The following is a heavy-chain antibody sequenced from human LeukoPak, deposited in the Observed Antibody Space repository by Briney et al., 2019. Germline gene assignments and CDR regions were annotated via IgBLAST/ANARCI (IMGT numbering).Heavy chain of an antibody. D-gene: IGHD2-2*01. CDR1: GYTFTGYY. CDR2: SNPNSGGT. J-gene: IGHJ3*02. V-gene: IGHV1-2*02. Sequence: GSVKVSCKASGYTFTGYYMHWVRQAPGQGLEWVGWSNPNSGGTDYAKKYQGRVTMTRDKSISKAYMELRRLRSDDTAVYYCARGAQLPEPFDIWGQGTMVAVCS. CDR3: ARGAQLPEPFDI.